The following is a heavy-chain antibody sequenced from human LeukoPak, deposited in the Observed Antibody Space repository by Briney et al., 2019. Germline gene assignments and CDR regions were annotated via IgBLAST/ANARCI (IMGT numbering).Heavy chain of an antibody. Sequence: GGSLRLSCTASGFTFSSYAMNRVRQAPGKGLEWVSGIGAGGTFTYYADSVKGRFTISRDNSRNTLYLQMNSLRADDTAVYYCAKGARWELPLDYWGQGTLVTVSS. V-gene: IGHV3-23*01. CDR3: AKGARWELPLDY. CDR2: IGAGGTFT. D-gene: IGHD1-26*01. CDR1: GFTFSSYA. J-gene: IGHJ4*02.